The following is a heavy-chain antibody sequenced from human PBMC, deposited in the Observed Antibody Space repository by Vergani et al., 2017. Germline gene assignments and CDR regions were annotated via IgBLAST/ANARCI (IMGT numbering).Heavy chain of an antibody. D-gene: IGHD1-1*01. J-gene: IGHJ5*02. Sequence: QVQLQQWGAGLLKPSETLSLTCAVYGGSFSGYYWSWIRQPPGKGLEWIGYIYYSGSTYYNPSLKSRITISVETSKNQFSLKLSSVTAADTAVYYCAREYTEDRWFDPWGQGTLVTVSS. CDR3: AREYTEDRWFDP. CDR2: IYYSGST. CDR1: GGSFSGYY. V-gene: IGHV4-34*01.